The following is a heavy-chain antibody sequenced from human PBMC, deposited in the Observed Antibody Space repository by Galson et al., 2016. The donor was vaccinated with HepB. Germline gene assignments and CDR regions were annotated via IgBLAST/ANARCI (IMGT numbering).Heavy chain of an antibody. CDR1: GFTFSSYG. CDR2: IWYDGTEK. V-gene: IGHV3-33*01. J-gene: IGHJ4*02. D-gene: IGHD4-17*01. CDR3: ARENTAHDY. Sequence: SLRLSCAASGFTFSSYGMHWVRQAPGKGLEWVAVIWYDGTEKYYADSVKGRFTISRDNFKNTLYMQMSSLRAEDTAVYYCARENTAHDYWGQGTLVTVSS.